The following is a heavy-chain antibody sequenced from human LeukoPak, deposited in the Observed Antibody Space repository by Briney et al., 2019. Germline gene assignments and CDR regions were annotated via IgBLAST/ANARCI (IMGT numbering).Heavy chain of an antibody. CDR2: ISNDGGGT. CDR3: AKGSSGYFVDL. Sequence: TGGSLRLSCVVSGITLSNYGMSWVRQAPGKGLEWVSAISNDGGGTNYADFMKGRFTISRDNSKNTLFLQMNSLRAEDTALYYWAKGSSGYFVDLWGQGTLVTVSS. V-gene: IGHV3-23*01. D-gene: IGHD3-22*01. CDR1: GITLSNYG. J-gene: IGHJ5*02.